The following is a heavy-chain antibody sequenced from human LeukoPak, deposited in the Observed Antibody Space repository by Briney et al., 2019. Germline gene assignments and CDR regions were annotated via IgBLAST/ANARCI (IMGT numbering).Heavy chain of an antibody. D-gene: IGHD2-21*01. J-gene: IGHJ4*02. CDR2: INQDGSEK. V-gene: IGHV3-7*04. CDR3: ARDIYGGHDY. CDR1: GFTFSNYW. Sequence: GGSLRLSCAASGFTFSNYWMSWVRQAPGKGLEWVANINQDGSEKSYVDSVEGRFTISRDNAKKSLYLHVNSLRAEDTAVYYCARDIYGGHDYWGQGALLSVSS.